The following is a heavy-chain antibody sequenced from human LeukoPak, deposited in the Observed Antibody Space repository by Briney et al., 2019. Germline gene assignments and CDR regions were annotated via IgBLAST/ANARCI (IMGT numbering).Heavy chain of an antibody. D-gene: IGHD6-6*01. CDR3: ARFGTSSSRFFDQ. J-gene: IGHJ4*02. CDR2: IHYSGTT. Sequence: PPETLSLTCTVSGGSISAYYWCWIRQPPGKGLEWIGYIHYSGTTNYYPSLKSRVTIALDTSKNQFSLKLNSVTAADTAVYYCARFGTSSSRFFDQWGQGTLVTVSS. V-gene: IGHV4-59*01. CDR1: GGSISAYY.